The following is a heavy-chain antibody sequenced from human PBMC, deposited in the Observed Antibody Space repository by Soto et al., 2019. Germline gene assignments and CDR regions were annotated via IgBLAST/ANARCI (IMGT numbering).Heavy chain of an antibody. CDR1: GFTFSSYS. CDR3: XXXXXXXNWFDP. V-gene: IGHV3-48*01. Sequence: EVQLVESGGGLVQPGGSLRLSCAASGFTFSSYSMNWVRQAPGKGLEWVSYISSSSSTIYYADSVKGRFTISRDNAKXXXXXXXXXXXXXXXXXXXXXXXXXXXNWFDPWGQGTLVTVSS. J-gene: IGHJ5*02. CDR2: ISSSSSTI.